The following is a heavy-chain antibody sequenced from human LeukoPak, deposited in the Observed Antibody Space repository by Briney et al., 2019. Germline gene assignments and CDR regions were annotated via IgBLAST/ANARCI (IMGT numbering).Heavy chain of an antibody. CDR3: ARNFEYYYGSGANWFDP. Sequence: SSETLSLTCTVSGGSISSSNFYWGWIRQPPGKGLEWIGSIYYSGSTYYNPSLKSRVTISVDTSKNQFSLKLSSVTAADTAVYYCARNFEYYYGSGANWFDPWGQGTLVTVSS. V-gene: IGHV4-39*07. CDR2: IYYSGST. CDR1: GGSISSSNFY. D-gene: IGHD3-10*01. J-gene: IGHJ5*02.